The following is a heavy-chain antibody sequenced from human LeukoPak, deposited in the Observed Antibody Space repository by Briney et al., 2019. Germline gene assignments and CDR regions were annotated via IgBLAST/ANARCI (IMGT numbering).Heavy chain of an antibody. CDR1: GYTFTSYG. CDR3: ARVKIRWAHHTFDI. J-gene: IGHJ3*02. Sequence: ASVKVSCKASGYTFTSYGISWVRQAPGQGPEWMGWINPNSGGTNYAQKFQGRVTMTRDTSISTAYMELSRLRSDDTAVYYCARVKIRWAHHTFDIWGQGTMVTVSS. D-gene: IGHD6-13*01. CDR2: INPNSGGT. V-gene: IGHV1-2*02.